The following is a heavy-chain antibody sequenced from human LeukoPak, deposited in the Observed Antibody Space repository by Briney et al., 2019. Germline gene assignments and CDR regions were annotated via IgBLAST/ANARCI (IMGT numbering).Heavy chain of an antibody. CDR1: GYTFTSYG. CDR3: AAARYSSSWSLSWFAP. D-gene: IGHD6-13*01. CDR2: ISAYNGNT. J-gene: IGHJ5*02. Sequence: GASVKVSCKASGYTFTSYGISWVRQAPGQGLEWMGWISAYNGNTNYAQKLQGRVTMTTDTSTSTAYMELRSLRSDGTAVYYCAAARYSSSWSLSWFAPWGQGTLVTVSS. V-gene: IGHV1-18*01.